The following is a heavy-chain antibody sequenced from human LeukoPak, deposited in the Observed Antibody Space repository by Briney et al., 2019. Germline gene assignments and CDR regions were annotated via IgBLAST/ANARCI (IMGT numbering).Heavy chain of an antibody. CDR1: GGAISRYY. V-gene: IGHV4-59*08. CDR2: IYYSGST. CDR3: AKTMVRGVEYYYGMDV. Sequence: SETLSLTCTVSGGAISRYYWSWIRQPPGKGLEWIGYIYYSGSTNYNPSLKSRVTISVDTSKNQFSLKLSSVTAADTAVYYCAKTMVRGVEYYYGMDVWGQGTTVTVSS. D-gene: IGHD3-10*01. J-gene: IGHJ6*02.